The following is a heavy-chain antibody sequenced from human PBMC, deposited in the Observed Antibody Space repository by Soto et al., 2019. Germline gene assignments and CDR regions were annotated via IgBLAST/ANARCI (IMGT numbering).Heavy chain of an antibody. CDR2: INPSGGST. CDR1: GYTFTSYY. J-gene: IGHJ6*02. D-gene: IGHD6-6*01. V-gene: IGHV1-46*01. Sequence: QVQLVQSGAEVKKPGASVKVSCKASGYTFTSYYMHWVRQAPGQGLERMGIINPSGGSTSYAQKFQGRVTMTRDTSTSTVYMELSSLRSEDTAVYYCASKTQLVRDYYYGMDVWGHGTTVTVSS. CDR3: ASKTQLVRDYYYGMDV.